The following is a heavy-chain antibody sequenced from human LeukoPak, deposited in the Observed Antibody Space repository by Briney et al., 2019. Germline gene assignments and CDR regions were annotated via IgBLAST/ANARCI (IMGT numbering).Heavy chain of an antibody. CDR3: ARGSNYFDY. CDR1: GGSVSSGGYY. CDR2: IFYNGGI. V-gene: IGHV4-61*08. J-gene: IGHJ4*02. Sequence: PETLSLTCTVSGGSVSSGGYYWSRIRQPPGKTLEWIGYIFYNGGINYNPSLRSRVTISQDTSKNQFSLKLTAVTAADTAVYYCARGSNYFDYWGPGTLVTVSS. D-gene: IGHD6-6*01.